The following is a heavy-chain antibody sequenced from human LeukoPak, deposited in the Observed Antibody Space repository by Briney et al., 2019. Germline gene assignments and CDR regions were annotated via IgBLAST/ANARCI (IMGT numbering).Heavy chain of an antibody. CDR2: INPNSGGT. CDR1: GYTFTGYY. CDR3: ARSMSGGLGFFQS. V-gene: IGHV1-2*02. Sequence: GASVKVSCKASGYTFTGYYMHWVRQAPGQGLEWMGWINPNSGGTNYAQNFQGRATMTRDTSIRTAYMELSSLRSEDTAVYYCARSMSGGLGFFQSWGQGTLVVVSS. J-gene: IGHJ1*01. D-gene: IGHD2-15*01.